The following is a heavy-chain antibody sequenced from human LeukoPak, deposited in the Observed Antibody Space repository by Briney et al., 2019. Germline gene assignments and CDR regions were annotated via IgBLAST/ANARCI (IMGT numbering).Heavy chain of an antibody. CDR3: ARDWRRYCSGGSCSLGFDP. CDR2: IYYSGST. J-gene: IGHJ5*02. V-gene: IGHV4-39*07. Sequence: PSETLSLTCTVSGGSTSSSSYYWGWIRQPPGKGLEWIGSIYYSGSTYYNPSLKSRVTISVDTSKNQFSLKLSSVTAADTAVYYCARDWRRYCSGGSCSLGFDPWGQGTLVTVSS. CDR1: GGSTSSSSYY. D-gene: IGHD2-15*01.